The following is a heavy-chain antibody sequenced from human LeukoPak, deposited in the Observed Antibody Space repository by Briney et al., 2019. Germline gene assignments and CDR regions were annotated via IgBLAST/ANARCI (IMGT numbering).Heavy chain of an antibody. D-gene: IGHD3-10*02. J-gene: IGHJ6*02. Sequence: GGSLRLSCAASGLTLSSYAMSWVRQAPGKGLEWVSGISGSGVSAYYADSVKGRFTISRDNSKSMLFLQLNSLRAEDTALYYCARVQHYYVAMDVWGQGTTVTVSS. CDR1: GLTLSSYA. CDR3: ARVQHYYVAMDV. V-gene: IGHV3-23*01. CDR2: ISGSGVSA.